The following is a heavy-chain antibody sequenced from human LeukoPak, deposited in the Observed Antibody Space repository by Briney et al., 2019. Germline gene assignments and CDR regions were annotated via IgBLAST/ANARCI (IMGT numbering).Heavy chain of an antibody. V-gene: IGHV3-30*18. CDR2: ISYDETIK. CDR3: AKDPGSRSNIYNWFDP. D-gene: IGHD6-13*01. J-gene: IGHJ5*02. CDR1: GFTFSSCG. Sequence: GGSLRLSCAASGFTFSSCGMHWVRQAPGKGLEWVAVISYDETIKFYADSVKGRFTISRDNSKNTLYLQMNSLRAEETALYYCAKDPGSRSNIYNWFDPWGQGTLVTVSS.